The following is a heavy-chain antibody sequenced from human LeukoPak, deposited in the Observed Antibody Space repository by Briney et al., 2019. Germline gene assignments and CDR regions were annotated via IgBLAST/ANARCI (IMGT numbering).Heavy chain of an antibody. J-gene: IGHJ4*02. Sequence: PGGSLRLSCAASGFTFSSYAMNWVRQAPGKGLEWVSSISSSSSYIYYADSVKGRFTISRDNAKNSLYLQMNSLRAEDTAVYYCARDQGSGSYLALTFDYWGQGTLVTVSS. CDR1: GFTFSSYA. D-gene: IGHD3-10*01. CDR3: ARDQGSGSYLALTFDY. CDR2: ISSSSSYI. V-gene: IGHV3-21*01.